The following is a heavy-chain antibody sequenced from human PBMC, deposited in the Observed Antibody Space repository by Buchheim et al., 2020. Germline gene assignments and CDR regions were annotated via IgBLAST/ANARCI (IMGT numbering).Heavy chain of an antibody. D-gene: IGHD2-8*01. Sequence: QVQLVQSGAEVKKPGASVKVSCKASGYNFTSHYIHWVRQAPGQGLEWMGIINPSRGSTSYAQKFQGRVTMTRETSTSTVYMELSSLRYEDTAVYYCARDNDETETDSWGQGTL. CDR2: INPSRGST. CDR1: GYNFTSHY. J-gene: IGHJ4*02. V-gene: IGHV1-46*01. CDR3: ARDNDETETDS.